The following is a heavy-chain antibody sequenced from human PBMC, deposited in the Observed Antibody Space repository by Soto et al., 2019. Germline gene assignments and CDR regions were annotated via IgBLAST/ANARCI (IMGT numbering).Heavy chain of an antibody. CDR1: GDSISASTYY. CDR3: ARHGVNSPFRF. CDR2: IYFDATT. D-gene: IGHD3-3*01. Sequence: QLQLQESGPGLVRPSETLSLTCVVSGDSISASTYYWGWVRQPPGEGLEWIGSIYFDATTFSNPSLKSRVTFSVDTSRNKFSLKLTSVTAADTAIYYWARHGVNSPFRFWGQGTMVTVSS. J-gene: IGHJ3*01. V-gene: IGHV4-39*01.